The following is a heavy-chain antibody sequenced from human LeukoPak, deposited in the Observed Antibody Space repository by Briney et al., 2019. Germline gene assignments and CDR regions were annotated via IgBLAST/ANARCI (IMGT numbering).Heavy chain of an antibody. Sequence: GGSLRLFCAASGFTFRTYWMSWVCQAPGKGLEWVSVISGSGGSTYITDSVKGRFTISRDNSKNTLYLQMHSLRAEDTAVYYCAKGDTGMVRRYYFDYWGRGTLVTVSS. V-gene: IGHV3-23*01. J-gene: IGHJ4*02. D-gene: IGHD5-18*01. CDR2: ISGSGGST. CDR3: AKGDTGMVRRYYFDY. CDR1: GFTFRTYW.